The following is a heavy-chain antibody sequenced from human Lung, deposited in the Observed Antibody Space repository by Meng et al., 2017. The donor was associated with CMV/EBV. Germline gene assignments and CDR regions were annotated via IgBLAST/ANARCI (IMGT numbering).Heavy chain of an antibody. J-gene: IGHJ4*02. CDR1: GFSLSDYS. Sequence: GGSXRLXCAASGFSLSDYSMNWVRQAPGKGLEWVSISSKSEGYIRYADSVKGRFTISRDNAKNSLSLQMNNLRAEDTAVYYCARCYDFWSGYYSDYWGQGMXVTSAS. V-gene: IGHV3-21*04. CDR3: ARCYDFWSGYYSDY. D-gene: IGHD3-3*01. CDR2: SSKSEGYI.